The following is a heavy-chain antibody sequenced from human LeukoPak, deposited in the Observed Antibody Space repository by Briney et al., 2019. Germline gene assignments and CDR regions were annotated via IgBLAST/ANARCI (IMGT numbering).Heavy chain of an antibody. V-gene: IGHV4-4*02. Sequence: PSGTLSLTCAVSGGSISSSNWWSWVRQPPGKGLEWIGEIYHSGSTNYNPSLKSRVTISVDKSKNQFSLKLSSVTAADTAVYYCARQDQTYDFWSGLVELGAFDIWGQGTRVTVSS. J-gene: IGHJ3*02. CDR2: IYHSGST. D-gene: IGHD3-3*01. CDR1: GGSISSSNW. CDR3: ARQDQTYDFWSGLVELGAFDI.